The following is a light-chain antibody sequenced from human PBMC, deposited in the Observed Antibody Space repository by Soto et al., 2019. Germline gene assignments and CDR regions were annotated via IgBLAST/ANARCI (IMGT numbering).Light chain of an antibody. J-gene: IGLJ1*01. CDR1: SSDVGGYSS. CDR3: SSYTGTSTYV. CDR2: EVS. Sequence: QPVLTQPASVSGSPGQSITISCTGTSSDVGGYSSVSWFQQHPGKAPKLIIYEVSNRPSGVSYRFSGSKSGNTASLTISGLQPEDEADYYCSSYTGTSTYVFGLGTKLTVL. V-gene: IGLV2-14*01.